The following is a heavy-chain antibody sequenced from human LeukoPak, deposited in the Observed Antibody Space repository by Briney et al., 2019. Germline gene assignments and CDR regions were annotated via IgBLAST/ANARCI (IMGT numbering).Heavy chain of an antibody. Sequence: SETLSLTCTVSGGSISSYYWSWIRQPPGKGLEWIGYIYYSGSTNYNPSLKSRVTISVDTSKNQFSLKLSSVTAADTAVYYCAREEPTCINGVCGFDYWGQGTLVTVSS. D-gene: IGHD2-8*01. J-gene: IGHJ4*02. CDR1: GGSISSYY. CDR2: IYYSGST. V-gene: IGHV4-59*12. CDR3: AREEPTCINGVCGFDY.